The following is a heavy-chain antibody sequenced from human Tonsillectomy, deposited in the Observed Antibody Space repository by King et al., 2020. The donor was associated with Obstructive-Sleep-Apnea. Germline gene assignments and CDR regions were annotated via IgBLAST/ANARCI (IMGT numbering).Heavy chain of an antibody. CDR3: ARVPGQQLWYYLDY. V-gene: IGHV1-2*04. J-gene: IGHJ4*02. Sequence: QLVQSGAEVKKPGASVKVSCKASGYTFTGYYMHWVRQAPGQGLEWMGWINPSSGGTHYAQKFQAWVTMTRDTSISTAYMELSRLRSDDTAVYYCARVPGQQLWYYLDYWGQGTLVTVSS. D-gene: IGHD6-13*01. CDR2: INPSSGGT. CDR1: GYTFTGYY.